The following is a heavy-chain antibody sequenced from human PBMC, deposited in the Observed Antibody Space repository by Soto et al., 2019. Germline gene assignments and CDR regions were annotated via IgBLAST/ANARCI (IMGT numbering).Heavy chain of an antibody. CDR2: ISSSSSSI. J-gene: IGHJ4*02. V-gene: IGHV3-48*01. CDR1: GFTFSSYS. D-gene: IGHD3-3*01. Sequence: GGSLRLSCAASGFTFSSYSMNWVRQAPGKGLEWVSYISSSSSSIYYADSVKGRFTVSRDNAKNSLYLQMSSLGAGDTAVYYCARDPYDFWSGYFDSWGQGTLVTVSS. CDR3: ARDPYDFWSGYFDS.